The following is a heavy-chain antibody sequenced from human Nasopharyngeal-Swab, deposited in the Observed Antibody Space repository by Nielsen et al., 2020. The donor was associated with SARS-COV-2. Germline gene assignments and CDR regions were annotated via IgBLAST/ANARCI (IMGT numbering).Heavy chain of an antibody. CDR3: AKDILERRGGAFDI. Sequence: GGSLRLSCAASGFTFSSYSMNWVRQAPGKGLEWVSYISSSSSTIYYADSVKGRFTISRDNAKNSLYLQMNSLRAEDTALYYCAKDILERRGGAFDIWGQGTMVTVSS. CDR2: ISSSSSTI. V-gene: IGHV3-48*04. CDR1: GFTFSSYS. D-gene: IGHD1-1*01. J-gene: IGHJ3*02.